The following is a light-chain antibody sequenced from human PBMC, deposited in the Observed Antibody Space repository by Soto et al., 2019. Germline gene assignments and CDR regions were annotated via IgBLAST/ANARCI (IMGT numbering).Light chain of an antibody. J-gene: IGKJ1*01. V-gene: IGKV1-39*01. CDR3: QQSYSTPLG. CDR2: AAS. CDR1: QSISSY. Sequence: DIQMTQSPSSLSASVGARVTITCRASQSISSYLNWYQQKPGKAPKPMIYAASSLQSGVPSRFSGSGSGTDCTLTISSLQPEDVTTYYCQQSYSTPLGFGQGTKVDIK.